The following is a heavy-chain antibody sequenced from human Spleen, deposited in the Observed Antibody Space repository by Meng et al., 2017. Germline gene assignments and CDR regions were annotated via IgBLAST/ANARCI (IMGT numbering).Heavy chain of an antibody. V-gene: IGHV1-69*02. D-gene: IGHD2-21*02. CDR3: ARGGGDSHFDL. CDR2: IIPILGIA. Sequence: SVKVSCKTSGGTFSTYTINWVRQAPGQGLEWMGRIIPILGIANYAQNFQGRVTITADKSTSTAYMEVSSLTSEDTAMYYCARGGGDSHFDLWGQGTLVTVSS. CDR1: GGTFSTYT. J-gene: IGHJ4*02.